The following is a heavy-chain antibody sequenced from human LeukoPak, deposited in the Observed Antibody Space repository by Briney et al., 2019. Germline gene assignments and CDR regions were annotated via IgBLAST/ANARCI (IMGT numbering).Heavy chain of an antibody. Sequence: PSETLSLTCAVSGGSISSGGYSWSWIRLPPGKGLEWIGYIYHSGSTYYNPSLKSRVTISVDTSKNQFSLKLTSITAADTAIYYCGRETIAATGTSVFFDYWGQGTLVTVSS. V-gene: IGHV4-30-2*01. CDR1: GGSISSGGYS. CDR3: GRETIAATGTSVFFDY. D-gene: IGHD6-13*01. CDR2: IYHSGST. J-gene: IGHJ4*02.